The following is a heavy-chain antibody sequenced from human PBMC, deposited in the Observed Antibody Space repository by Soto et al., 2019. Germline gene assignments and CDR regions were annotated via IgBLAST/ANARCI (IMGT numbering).Heavy chain of an antibody. J-gene: IGHJ2*01. CDR1: GGSVGSGTHY. V-gene: IGHV4-61*01. CDR2: IYRGSP. D-gene: IGHD7-27*01. CDR3: ARDQGLGAGYFDL. Sequence: QVQLQESGPGQVKPSETLSLTCTVSGGSVGSGTHYWSWIRQPAGKGLEWMGYIYRGSPNYNPSLESRVTISVDTSKTQFSLMLRTVTAADTAVYYCARDQGLGAGYFDLWGRGTLVTVSS.